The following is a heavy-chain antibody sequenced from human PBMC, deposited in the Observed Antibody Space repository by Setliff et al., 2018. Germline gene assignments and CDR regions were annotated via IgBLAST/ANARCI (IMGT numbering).Heavy chain of an antibody. CDR1: GFTFSIYS. CDR2: ITSSSTYI. CDR3: ARGPLVGTTEYYLDY. V-gene: IGHV3-21*01. Sequence: GESLTISCATSGFTFSIYSMNWVRQAPGKGLGWVSSITSSSTYISYADSLRGRFTISRDNAKNSLYLQMNSLRAEDTAVYYCARGPLVGTTEYYLDYWGQGTLVTVSS. D-gene: IGHD1-26*01. J-gene: IGHJ4*02.